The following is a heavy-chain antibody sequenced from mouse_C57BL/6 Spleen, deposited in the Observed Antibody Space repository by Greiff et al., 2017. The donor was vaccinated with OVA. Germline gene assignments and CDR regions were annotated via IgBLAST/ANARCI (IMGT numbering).Heavy chain of an antibody. CDR2: ISDGGSYT. CDR1: GFTFSSYA. Sequence: EVKLVESGGGLVKPGGSLKLSCAASGFTFSSYAMSWVRQTPEKRLEWVATISDGGSYTYYPDNVKGRFTISRDNAKNNLYLQMSHLKSEDTAMYYCARDGITTVFDYWGQGTTLTVSS. V-gene: IGHV5-4*01. D-gene: IGHD1-1*01. CDR3: ARDGITTVFDY. J-gene: IGHJ2*01.